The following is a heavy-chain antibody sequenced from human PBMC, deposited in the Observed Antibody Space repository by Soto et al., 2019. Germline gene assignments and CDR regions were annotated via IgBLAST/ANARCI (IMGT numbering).Heavy chain of an antibody. CDR3: AKDRHEGEAGTDAFDI. V-gene: IGHV3-9*01. CDR2: ISWNGGSI. J-gene: IGHJ3*02. Sequence: EVQLVESGGGLVQPGRSLRLSCAASGFTFDDYAMHWVRQAPGKGLEWVSGISWNGGSIGDADSVKGRFTISRDNAKNSLHLQRNGLSAEDRAWYYCAKDRHEGEAGTDAFDIWGEGTMVTVSS. D-gene: IGHD6-13*01. CDR1: GFTFDDYA.